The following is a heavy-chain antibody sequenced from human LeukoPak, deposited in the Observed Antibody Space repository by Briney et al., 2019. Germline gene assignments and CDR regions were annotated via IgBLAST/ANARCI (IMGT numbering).Heavy chain of an antibody. CDR1: GGSISSSSYY. V-gene: IGHV4-39*07. CDR2: IYYSGST. Sequence: SETLSLTCTVSGGSISSSSYYWGWIRQPPGKGLEWIGSIYYSGSTYYNPSLKSRVTISVDTSKNQFSLKLSSVTAADTAVYYCAGSVRGYCSGGSCYNQLHYYYMDVWGKGTTVTVSS. D-gene: IGHD2-15*01. J-gene: IGHJ6*03. CDR3: AGSVRGYCSGGSCYNQLHYYYMDV.